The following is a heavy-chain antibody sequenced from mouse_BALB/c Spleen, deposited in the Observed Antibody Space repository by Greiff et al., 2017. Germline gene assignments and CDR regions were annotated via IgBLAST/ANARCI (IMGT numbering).Heavy chain of an antibody. V-gene: IGHV1-5*01. D-gene: IGHD2-13*01. CDR1: GYTFTNYW. Sequence: VQLQQSGTVLARPGASVKMSCKASGYTFTNYWMHWVKQRPGQGLEWIGVIYPGNSDTSYNQKFKGKAKLTAVTSTNTAYMELSSLTNEDSAVYYCSRNYGDYEDFDYWGQGTTLTVSS. J-gene: IGHJ2*01. CDR3: SRNYGDYEDFDY. CDR2: IYPGNSDT.